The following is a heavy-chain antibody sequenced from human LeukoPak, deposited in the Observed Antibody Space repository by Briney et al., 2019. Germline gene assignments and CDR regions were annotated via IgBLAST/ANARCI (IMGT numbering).Heavy chain of an antibody. CDR2: IYHSGST. CDR1: GYSISSGYY. V-gene: IGHV4-38-2*01. Sequence: PSETLSLTCAVSGYSISSGYYWGWIRQPPGKGLEWIGSIYHSGSTYYNPSLKSRVTISVDTSKNQFSLTLSSVTAADTAVYYCARIRGIVVVPAAIRGAFDIWGQGTMVTVSS. D-gene: IGHD2-2*01. CDR3: ARIRGIVVVPAAIRGAFDI. J-gene: IGHJ3*02.